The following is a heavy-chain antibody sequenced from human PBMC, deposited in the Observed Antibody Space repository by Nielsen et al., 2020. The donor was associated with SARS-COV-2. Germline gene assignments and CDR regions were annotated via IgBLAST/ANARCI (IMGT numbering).Heavy chain of an antibody. CDR2: ISYNGGDK. Sequence: GGSLRLSCAAYGFTFSAYAMHWVRQAPGKGLEWVAYISYNGGDKYYAESVKGRFSISRDNSKNTLYLQMNSLRAEDTTAYYCARELGYGDSDSAFDMWGQGTMVTVSS. D-gene: IGHD3-9*01. CDR1: GFTFSAYA. CDR3: ARELGYGDSDSAFDM. J-gene: IGHJ3*02. V-gene: IGHV3-30-3*01.